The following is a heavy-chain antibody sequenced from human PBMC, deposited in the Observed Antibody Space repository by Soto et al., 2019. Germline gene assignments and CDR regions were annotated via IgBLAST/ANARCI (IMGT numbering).Heavy chain of an antibody. Sequence: GGSLRLSCAASGFTFSGYWMHWVRQVPGKGLVWVSRIKSDGSSTSYADSVKGRFTISRDNAKNTLYLQMDSLRAEDTAVYYCARSDWFDPWGQGTLVTVSS. CDR3: ARSDWFDP. J-gene: IGHJ5*02. CDR2: IKSDGSST. CDR1: GFTFSGYW. V-gene: IGHV3-74*01.